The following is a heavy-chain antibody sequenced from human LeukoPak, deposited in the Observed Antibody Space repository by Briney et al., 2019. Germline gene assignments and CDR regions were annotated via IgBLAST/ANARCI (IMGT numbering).Heavy chain of an antibody. CDR1: GYTFTSYG. CDR2: ISAYNGNT. V-gene: IGHV1-18*01. Sequence: ASVKVSCKASGYTFTSYGISWVRQAPGQGLEWMGWISAYNGNTNYAQKLQGRVTMTTDTSTSTAYMELRSLRSDDTAVYYCARLLDTAMVTSYWFDPWGQRTLVTVSS. J-gene: IGHJ5*02. CDR3: ARLLDTAMVTSYWFDP. D-gene: IGHD5-18*01.